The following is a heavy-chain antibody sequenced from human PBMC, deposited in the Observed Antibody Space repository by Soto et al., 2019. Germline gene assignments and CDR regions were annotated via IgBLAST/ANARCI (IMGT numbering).Heavy chain of an antibody. V-gene: IGHV1-69*13. CDR2: IIPIFGTA. CDR1: GGTFSSYA. J-gene: IGHJ4*02. Sequence: SVKVSCKASGGTFSSYAISWVRQAPGQGLEWMGGIIPIFGTANYAQKFQGRVTITADESTSTAYMELSSLRAEDTAIYYCAKVPLKPQVFDYWGQGTLVTVSS. CDR3: AKVPLKPQVFDY.